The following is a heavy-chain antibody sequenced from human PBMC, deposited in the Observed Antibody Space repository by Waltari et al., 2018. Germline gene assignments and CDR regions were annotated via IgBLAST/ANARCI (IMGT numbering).Heavy chain of an antibody. Sequence: QVQLQESGPGLVKPSETLSLTCAVSGYSISSGYYWGWIRQPPGKGLEWIGSIYHSGSTYYIPSLKSRVTISVDTSKNQFSLKLSSVTAADTAVYYGYSSSWSSGGWGQGTLVTVSS. CDR1: GYSISSGYY. D-gene: IGHD6-13*01. CDR3: YSSSWSSGG. CDR2: IYHSGST. J-gene: IGHJ4*02. V-gene: IGHV4-38-2*01.